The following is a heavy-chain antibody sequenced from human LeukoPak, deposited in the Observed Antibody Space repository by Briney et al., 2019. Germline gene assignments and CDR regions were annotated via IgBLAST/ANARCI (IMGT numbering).Heavy chain of an antibody. Sequence: ASVKASCKASGYTFTNYDINWVRQATGQGLEWMGWMSPNSGNTGYAQRFQGRVTMTRDTSITTAYMELSSLVSEDTAVYYCARGHGVGGDFWGQGTLVTVSS. CDR2: MSPNSGNT. J-gene: IGHJ4*02. V-gene: IGHV1-8*01. CDR1: GYTFTNYD. D-gene: IGHD1-26*01. CDR3: ARGHGVGGDF.